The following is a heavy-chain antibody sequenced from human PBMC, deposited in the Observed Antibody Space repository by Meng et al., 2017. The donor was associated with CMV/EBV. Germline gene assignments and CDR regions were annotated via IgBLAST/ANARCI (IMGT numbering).Heavy chain of an antibody. CDR1: GGTFSSYA. J-gene: IGHJ4*02. CDR3: AKDLFSPGGNSCFDH. D-gene: IGHD3-16*01. Sequence: ASVKVSCKASGGTFSSYAINWVRQATGQGLEWMGWINLWNGKIESAQKFQGRITLTTDASTSTVYMELRSLTSDDTAVYYCAKDLFSPGGNSCFDHWGQGTLVTVSS. CDR2: INLWNGKI. V-gene: IGHV1-18*01.